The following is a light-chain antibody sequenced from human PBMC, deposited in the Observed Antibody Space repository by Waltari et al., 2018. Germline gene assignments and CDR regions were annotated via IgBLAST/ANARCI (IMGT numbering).Light chain of an antibody. Sequence: SYELTQPPSVYVSPGQTASIPCSGDKMGDKYVCWYQQRPGQSPVLVIYQYAKRPAGISDRFSCYNSGNTATLTISGTQAMDEADYYCQAWDSNSYVFGTGTKVTVL. CDR1: KMGDKY. J-gene: IGLJ1*01. V-gene: IGLV3-1*01. CDR2: QYA. CDR3: QAWDSNSYV.